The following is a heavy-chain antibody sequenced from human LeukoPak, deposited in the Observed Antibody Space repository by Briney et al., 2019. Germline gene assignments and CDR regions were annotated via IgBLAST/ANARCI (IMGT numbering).Heavy chain of an antibody. D-gene: IGHD3-9*01. V-gene: IGHV4-59*01. CDR1: GGSISSYY. J-gene: IGHJ6*02. Sequence: SETLSLTCTVSGGSISSYYWSWVRQPPEKGLEWIGYIYYSGSTNYNPSLTSRVTISVDTSKNQFSLKLSSVTAADTAVYYCASDILTGYYGMDVWGQGTTVTVSS. CDR3: ASDILTGYYGMDV. CDR2: IYYSGST.